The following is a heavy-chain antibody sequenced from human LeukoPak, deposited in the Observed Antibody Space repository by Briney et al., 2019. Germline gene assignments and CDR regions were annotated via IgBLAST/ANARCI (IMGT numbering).Heavy chain of an antibody. D-gene: IGHD3-3*01. Sequence: GGSLRLSCAASGFTFSSYSMNWVRQAPGKGLEWVSSISSGSSYIYYADSVKGRFTIPRDNAKNSLYLQMNSLRAEDTAVYYCARDLVGYYSPSYYFDYWGQGTLVTVSS. J-gene: IGHJ4*02. CDR3: ARDLVGYYSPSYYFDY. CDR2: ISSGSSYI. CDR1: GFTFSSYS. V-gene: IGHV3-21*01.